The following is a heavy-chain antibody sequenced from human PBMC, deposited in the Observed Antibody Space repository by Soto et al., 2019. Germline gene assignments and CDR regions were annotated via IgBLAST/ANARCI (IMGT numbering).Heavy chain of an antibody. D-gene: IGHD3-16*01. CDR3: AITDYDSGGSES. CDR1: GFNFHNYA. J-gene: IGHJ5*02. V-gene: IGHV3-9*01. Sequence: EVQLVESGGGLVEPGRSLTVSCVGSGFNFHNYAMQWVRQVPGKGLEWVSGINWNTGIIGYADAVKGRFLLSRGNAKNSMYLEMNSRRVEDTAFSYCAITDYDSGGSESWGPGTLVTVSS. CDR2: INWNTGII.